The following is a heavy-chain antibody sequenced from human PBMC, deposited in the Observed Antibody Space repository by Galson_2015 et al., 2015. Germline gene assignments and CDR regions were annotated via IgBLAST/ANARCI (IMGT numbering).Heavy chain of an antibody. J-gene: IGHJ3*01. V-gene: IGHV3-15*01. Sequence: SLRLSCAASGFTFSNAWMSWVRQAPGKGLEWDGRIKSKTDGGTTDYAAPVKGRFTISRDDSKNTLYLQMNSLKTEDTAVYYCTTVSDYGDYVIFFWGQGTMLTVSS. CDR3: TTVSDYGDYVIFF. D-gene: IGHD4-17*01. CDR1: GFTFSNAW. CDR2: IKSKTDGGTT.